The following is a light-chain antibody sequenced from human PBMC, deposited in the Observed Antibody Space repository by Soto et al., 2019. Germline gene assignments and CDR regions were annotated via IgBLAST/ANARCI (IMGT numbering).Light chain of an antibody. CDR3: QTWGPGLYV. V-gene: IGLV4-69*01. CDR2: LNSDGSH. J-gene: IGLJ1*01. Sequence: QPVLTQSPSASASLGASVKLTCTLSSGHSSYAIAWHQQQPEKGPRYLMNLNSDGSHTKGDGIPDRFSGSSSGAERYLTISSLQSEDEADYYCQTWGPGLYVFGTGTKVTVL. CDR1: SGHSSYA.